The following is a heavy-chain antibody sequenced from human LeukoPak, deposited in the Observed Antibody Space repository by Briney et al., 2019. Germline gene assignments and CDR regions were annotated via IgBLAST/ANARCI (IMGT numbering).Heavy chain of an antibody. CDR2: ISSSSSYI. Sequence: GGSLRLSCAASGFTFSSYSMNWVRQAPGKGLEWVSSISSSSSYIYYADSVKGRFTISRDNAKNSLYLQMNSLRAEDTAVYYCARDTVGYSYGDAFDIWGQGTMVTVSS. CDR1: GFTFSSYS. V-gene: IGHV3-21*01. J-gene: IGHJ3*02. CDR3: ARDTVGYSYGDAFDI. D-gene: IGHD5-18*01.